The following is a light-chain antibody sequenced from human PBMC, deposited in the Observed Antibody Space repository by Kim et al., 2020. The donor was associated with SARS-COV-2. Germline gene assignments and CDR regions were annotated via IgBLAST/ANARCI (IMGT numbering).Light chain of an antibody. Sequence: DIQMTQSPSSLSASVGDRVTITCRASQSISSDLIWYQQKPGKAPKFLIYAASSLQSGVPSRFSGSGSGTDFTLTISSLQPEDFATYYCQQTYSTPRTFGQGTKVDIK. CDR3: QQTYSTPRT. V-gene: IGKV1-39*01. CDR1: QSISSD. CDR2: AAS. J-gene: IGKJ1*01.